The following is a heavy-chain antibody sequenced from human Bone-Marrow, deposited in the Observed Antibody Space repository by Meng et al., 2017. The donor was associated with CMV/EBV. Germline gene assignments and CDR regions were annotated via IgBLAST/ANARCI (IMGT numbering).Heavy chain of an antibody. V-gene: IGHV1-18*01. CDR1: GYTFTSYG. D-gene: IGHD2-2*01. CDR2: ISAYNGNT. Sequence: QVHLVQSGGEVKKPGASVKVSCKASGYTFTSYGISWVRQAPGQGLEWMGWISAYNGNTNYAQKLQGRVTMTTDTSTSTAYMELRSLRSDDTAVYYCARDLFVIVVVPAAPFDYWGQGTLVTVSS. CDR3: ARDLFVIVVVPAAPFDY. J-gene: IGHJ4*02.